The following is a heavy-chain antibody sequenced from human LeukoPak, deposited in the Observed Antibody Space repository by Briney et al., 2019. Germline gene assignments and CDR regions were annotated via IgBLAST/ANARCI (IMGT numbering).Heavy chain of an antibody. J-gene: IGHJ4*02. Sequence: GGSLRLSCAASGFTFSSYAMHWVRQAPGKGLEWVGRIKSKTDGETTDYAAPVKGRFTISRDDSKNTLYLQMNSLKIEDTAVYYCTSYTMTTPYYFDYWGQGTLVTVSS. CDR2: IKSKTDGETT. CDR3: TSYTMTTPYYFDY. CDR1: GFTFSSYA. D-gene: IGHD4-17*01. V-gene: IGHV3-15*07.